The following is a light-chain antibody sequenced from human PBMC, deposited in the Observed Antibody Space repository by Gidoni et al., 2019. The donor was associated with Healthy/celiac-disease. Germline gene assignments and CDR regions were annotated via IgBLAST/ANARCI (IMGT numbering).Light chain of an antibody. J-gene: IGKJ5*01. Sequence: IQMTPSPSSLSASVGDRVTITCRASQSISSYLNWYQQKPGKAPKLLIYAASSLQSGVPSRFSGSGSGTDFTLTISSLQPEYFATYYCQQSYSTLITFXXXTRLEIK. CDR3: QQSYSTLIT. CDR1: QSISSY. CDR2: AAS. V-gene: IGKV1-39*01.